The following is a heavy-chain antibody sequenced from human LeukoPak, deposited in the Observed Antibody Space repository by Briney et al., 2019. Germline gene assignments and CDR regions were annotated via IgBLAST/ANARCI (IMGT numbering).Heavy chain of an antibody. D-gene: IGHD2-2*01. J-gene: IGHJ4*02. CDR2: ISSTCSTI. CDR1: GFTFSDYY. V-gene: IGHV3-11*01. Sequence: NPGGSLRLSCAVSGFTFSDYYMSWIRQAPGTGLEWVSYISSTCSTIYYSDSVKGRFTISRDNTDNSLYPPMNSPIASPTAVYYCARYQGSVIPADFDGWGQGTLVTVSS. CDR3: ARYQGSVIPADFDG.